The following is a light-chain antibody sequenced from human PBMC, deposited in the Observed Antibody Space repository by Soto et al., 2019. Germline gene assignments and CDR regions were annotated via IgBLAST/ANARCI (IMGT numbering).Light chain of an antibody. J-gene: IGKJ1*01. CDR3: LQHYAYPWT. V-gene: IGKV1-8*01. Sequence: AIRMTQSPSSLSASTGDRITITCRASQGISSYLAWFQQNPGKVPKRLVYLATSLQSGTPSRFSGSGSGTEFNFTISSLQPEDFATYYCLQHYAYPWTFGQGTKVDIK. CDR2: LAT. CDR1: QGISSY.